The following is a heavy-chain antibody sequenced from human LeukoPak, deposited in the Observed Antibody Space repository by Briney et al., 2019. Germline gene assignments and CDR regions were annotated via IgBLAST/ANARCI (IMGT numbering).Heavy chain of an antibody. D-gene: IGHD3-3*01. CDR1: GGSISSGGYS. J-gene: IGHJ3*02. CDR3: ARDHYDFWSGYYRSDAFDI. V-gene: IGHV4-30-2*01. CDR2: IYHSGST. Sequence: SETLSLTCAVSGGSISSGGYSWSWIRQPPGKGLEWIGYIYHSGSTYYNPSLKSRVTMSVDTSKNQFSLKLSSVTAADTAVYYCARDHYDFWSGYYRSDAFDIWGQGTMVTVSS.